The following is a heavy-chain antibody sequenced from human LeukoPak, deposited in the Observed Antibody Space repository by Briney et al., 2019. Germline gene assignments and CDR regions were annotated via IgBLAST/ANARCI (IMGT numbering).Heavy chain of an antibody. CDR1: GYSISSGYY. V-gene: IGHV4-38-2*02. J-gene: IGHJ4*02. CDR3: ARDREAVDFDY. Sequence: SETLSLTXTVSGYSISSGYYWGWIRQPPGKGLEWIGSIYHSGSTYYNPSLKSRVTISVDTSKNQFSLKLSSVTAADTAVYYCARDREAVDFDYWGQGTLVTVSS. CDR2: IYHSGST.